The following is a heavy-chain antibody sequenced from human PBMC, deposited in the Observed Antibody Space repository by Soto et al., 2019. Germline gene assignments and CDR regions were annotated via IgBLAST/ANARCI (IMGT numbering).Heavy chain of an antibody. J-gene: IGHJ2*01. V-gene: IGHV4-59*01. CDR1: GGSISSYY. D-gene: IGHD3-10*01. Sequence: QVQLQESGPGLVKPSETLSLTCTVSGGSISSYYWSWIRQPPGKGLEWIGYIYYSGSTNYNPSLKSRVTISVDTSKNQFSLKLSSVTAADTAVYYCARDHGEGWYFDLWGRGTLVTVSS. CDR3: ARDHGEGWYFDL. CDR2: IYYSGST.